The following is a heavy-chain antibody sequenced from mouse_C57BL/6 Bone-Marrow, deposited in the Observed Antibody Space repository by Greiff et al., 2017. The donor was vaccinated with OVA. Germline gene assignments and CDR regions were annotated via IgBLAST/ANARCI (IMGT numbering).Heavy chain of an antibody. J-gene: IGHJ2*01. Sequence: DVKLVESGGGLVKPGGSLKLSCAASGFTFSDYGMHWVRQAPEKGVEWVAYISSGSSTIYYADTLKGRFTIARDNAKNTLFLQMTSLRSEDTAMYYCARWYGYDYFVYGGRGTALTVSS. D-gene: IGHD2-2*01. CDR3: ARWYGYDYFVY. V-gene: IGHV5-17*01. CDR2: ISSGSSTI. CDR1: GFTFSDYG.